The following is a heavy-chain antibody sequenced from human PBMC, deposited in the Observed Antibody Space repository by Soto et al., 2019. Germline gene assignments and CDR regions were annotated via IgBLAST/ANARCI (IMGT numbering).Heavy chain of an antibody. CDR1: GFTFSSYG. CDR3: AKGPTVDFWGGYYYYYYGMDV. Sequence: GGSLRLSCAASGFTFSSYGMHWVRQAPGKGLEWVAVISYDGSNKYYADSVKGRFTISRDNSKNTLYLQMNSLRAEDTAVYYSAKGPTVDFWGGYYYYYYGMDVWGQGTTVTVSS. CDR2: ISYDGSNK. V-gene: IGHV3-30*18. D-gene: IGHD3-3*01. J-gene: IGHJ6*02.